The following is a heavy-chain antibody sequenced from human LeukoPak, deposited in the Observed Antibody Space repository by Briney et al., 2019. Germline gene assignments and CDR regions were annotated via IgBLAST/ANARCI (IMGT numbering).Heavy chain of an antibody. CDR3: ASFNLGYSGYEGFDY. CDR1: GGSISSSSYY. V-gene: IGHV4-39*01. D-gene: IGHD5-12*01. J-gene: IGHJ4*02. CDR2: IYYSGST. Sequence: PSETLSLTCTVSGGSISSSSYYWGWIRQPPGKGLEWIGSIYYSGSTYYNPSLRSRVTISVDTSKNQFSLKLSSVTAADTAVYYCASFNLGYSGYEGFDYWGQGTLVTVSS.